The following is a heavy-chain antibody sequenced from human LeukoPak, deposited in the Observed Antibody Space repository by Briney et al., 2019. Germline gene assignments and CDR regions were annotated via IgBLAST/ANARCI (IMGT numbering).Heavy chain of an antibody. J-gene: IGHJ3*02. D-gene: IGHD3-22*01. Sequence: ASVKVSCTASGYTFTSYGISWVRQAPGQGLEWMGWISAYNGNTNYAQKLQGRVTMTTDTSTSTAYMELRSLRSDDTAVYYCARDAPITMKDAFDIWGQGTMVTVSS. CDR3: ARDAPITMKDAFDI. CDR1: GYTFTSYG. CDR2: ISAYNGNT. V-gene: IGHV1-18*01.